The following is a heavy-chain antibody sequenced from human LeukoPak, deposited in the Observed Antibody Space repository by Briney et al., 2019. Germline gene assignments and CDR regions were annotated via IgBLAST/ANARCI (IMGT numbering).Heavy chain of an antibody. D-gene: IGHD3-10*01. V-gene: IGHV2-5*01. CDR1: GISLSTSGVG. J-gene: IGHJ4*02. CDR2: IYWNDDK. Sequence: SGPTLVNPTHTLTLTCTFSGISLSTSGVGVGWIRQPPGKALEWLALIYWNDDKRYSPSLKSRLTITKDTSKNQVVLTMTNMDPVDTATYYCAHNFPTMIRGVLAYWGQGTLVTVSS. CDR3: AHNFPTMIRGVLAY.